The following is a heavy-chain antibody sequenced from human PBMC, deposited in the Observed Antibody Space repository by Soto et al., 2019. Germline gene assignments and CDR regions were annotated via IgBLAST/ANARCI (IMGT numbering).Heavy chain of an antibody. CDR2: ISAYNGNT. Sequence: QVQLVQSGAEVKKPGASVKVSCKASGYTFTSYGISWVRQTPGQGLEWMGWISAYNGNTNYAQKLQGRVTMTTDTSTSTAYMEQRSLRSDDTAVYYCARGIAAAGTWDYYYGMDVWGQGTTVTVSS. CDR3: ARGIAAAGTWDYYYGMDV. D-gene: IGHD6-13*01. J-gene: IGHJ6*02. V-gene: IGHV1-18*01. CDR1: GYTFTSYG.